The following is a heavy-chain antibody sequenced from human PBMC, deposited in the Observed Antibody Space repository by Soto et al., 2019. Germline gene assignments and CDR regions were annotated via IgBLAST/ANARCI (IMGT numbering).Heavy chain of an antibody. D-gene: IGHD3-22*01. V-gene: IGHV3-30*04. CDR2: ISYDGSNT. CDR3: ARDQDDSSVLDY. J-gene: IGHJ4*02. CDR1: GFTFNNYA. Sequence: QVQLAESGGGVVQPGRSLRLSCAASGFTFNNYAIHWVRQAPGKGLEWVAVISYDGSNTYYGDSVKGRFTISRDNAKNTLSLQMNSLRAEDTAVYYCARDQDDSSVLDYWGQGTLVTVSS.